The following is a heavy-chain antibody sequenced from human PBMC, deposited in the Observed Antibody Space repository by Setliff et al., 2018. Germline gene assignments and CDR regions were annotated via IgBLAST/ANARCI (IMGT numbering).Heavy chain of an antibody. J-gene: IGHJ4*02. V-gene: IGHV3-11*06. D-gene: IGHD3-22*01. CDR1: GFTFSDYY. CDR2: ISSGSSSYT. Sequence: PGGSLRLSCAASGFTFSDYYMSWIRQAPGKGLEWISYISSGSSSYTNYAESVKGRFTISRDNAKNTLYLQMNSLGAEDTAVYYCAKDAYDSSGYGGHYFDYWGQGALVTVSS. CDR3: AKDAYDSSGYGGHYFDY.